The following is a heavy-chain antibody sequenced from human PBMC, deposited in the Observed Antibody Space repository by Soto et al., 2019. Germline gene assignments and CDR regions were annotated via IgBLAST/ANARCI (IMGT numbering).Heavy chain of an antibody. CDR1: GYTFTSYG. J-gene: IGHJ6*02. D-gene: IGHD6-13*01. CDR2: ISAYNGNT. V-gene: IGHV1-18*01. CDR3: AREGRIAAAAYYYYYGMDV. Sequence: QVQLVQSGAEVKKPGASVKVSCKASGYTFTSYGISWVRQAPGQGLEWMGWISAYNGNTNYAQKLQGRVTMTTDTSTSKAYMERRSLRSDDAAVYYCAREGRIAAAAYYYYYGMDVWGQGTTVTVSS.